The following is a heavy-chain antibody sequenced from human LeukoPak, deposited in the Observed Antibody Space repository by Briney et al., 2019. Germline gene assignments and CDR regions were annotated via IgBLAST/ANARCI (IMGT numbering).Heavy chain of an antibody. CDR1: GGSISSYY. V-gene: IGHV4-59*01. J-gene: IGHJ2*01. CDR3: ARDYGDIPPDWYYDL. D-gene: IGHD4-17*01. Sequence: SETLSLTCTVSGGSISSYYWSWIRQPPGKGLEWIGDIYYSGSTNYNPSLKSRVTISVDTSKNQFSLKLSSVTAADTAVYYCARDYGDIPPDWYYDLWGRGTLVTVSS. CDR2: IYYSGST.